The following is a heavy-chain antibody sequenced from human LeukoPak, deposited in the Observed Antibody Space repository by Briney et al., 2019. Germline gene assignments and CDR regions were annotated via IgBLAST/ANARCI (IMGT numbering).Heavy chain of an antibody. V-gene: IGHV3-30*18. CDR3: AKDTGDCSGGSCYSVLDY. D-gene: IGHD2-15*01. J-gene: IGHJ4*02. CDR2: ISYDGSHK. CDR1: GFTFSSYG. Sequence: GRSLRLSCAASGFTFSSYGMHWVRQAPGKGLEWVAVISYDGSHKYYADSVKGRFTISRGNSKNTLYLQMNSLRAEDTAVYYCAKDTGDCSGGSCYSVLDYWGQGTLVTVSS.